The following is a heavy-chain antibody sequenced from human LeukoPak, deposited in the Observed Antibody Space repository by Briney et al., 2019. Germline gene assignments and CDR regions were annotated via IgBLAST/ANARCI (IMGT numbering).Heavy chain of an antibody. Sequence: PSETLSLTCTVSGGSISNYYWSWIRQPRGRGREWLGYIYFDGSTNSNLSLKSRLTISLDTSKNHLSLKLSSVTAADTALYYCARAGNDWNTGYYFDYWGQGTLVTVSS. CDR3: ARAGNDWNTGYYFDY. D-gene: IGHD1/OR15-1a*01. J-gene: IGHJ4*02. V-gene: IGHV4-59*01. CDR1: GGSISNYY. CDR2: IYFDGST.